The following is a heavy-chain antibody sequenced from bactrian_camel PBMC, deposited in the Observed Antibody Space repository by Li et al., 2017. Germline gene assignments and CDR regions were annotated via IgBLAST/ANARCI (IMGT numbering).Heavy chain of an antibody. CDR2: ISGSGMRT. D-gene: IGHD7*01. CDR1: GFSLDDSD. Sequence: HVQLVESGGGSVQSGGSLRLSCVTTGFSLDDSDMGWYRQAPGKDREEVLCISGSGMRTNYAGSVKGRFTGSRENAKNTLYLQMNGLKSEDTAVYYCAPEGPLSDGTWSSAFNNWGQGTQVTVS. J-gene: IGHJ4*01. CDR3: APEGPLSDGTWSSAFNN. V-gene: IGHV3S60*01.